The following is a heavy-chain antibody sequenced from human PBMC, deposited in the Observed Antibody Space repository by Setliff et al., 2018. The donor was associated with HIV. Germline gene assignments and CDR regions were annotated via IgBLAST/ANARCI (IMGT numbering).Heavy chain of an antibody. Sequence: LRLSCAASGFTFSSYGMHWVRQAPGKGLEWVAFIRYDGSNKYYADSVKGRFTISRDNSKNTLYLQMNSLRAEDTAVYYCAKDPLMWGGSYYYFDYWGQGTLVTV. CDR2: IRYDGSNK. CDR1: GFTFSSYG. CDR3: AKDPLMWGGSYYYFDY. V-gene: IGHV3-30*02. J-gene: IGHJ4*02. D-gene: IGHD1-26*01.